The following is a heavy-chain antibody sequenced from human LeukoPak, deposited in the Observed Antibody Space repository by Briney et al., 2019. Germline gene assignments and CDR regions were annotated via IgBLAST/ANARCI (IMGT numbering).Heavy chain of an antibody. CDR1: GFSLSSYW. CDR2: INPDGSTT. Sequence: GGSLRLSCAASGFSLSSYWMHWVRQVPGKGLVWVSRINPDGSTTTYADSVKGRFTISRDNAKNTLYLQMNSLRAEDTAVYYCARVRVGAYDFEYWGQGTLVTVSS. V-gene: IGHV3-74*01. J-gene: IGHJ4*02. D-gene: IGHD3-10*01. CDR3: ARVRVGAYDFEY.